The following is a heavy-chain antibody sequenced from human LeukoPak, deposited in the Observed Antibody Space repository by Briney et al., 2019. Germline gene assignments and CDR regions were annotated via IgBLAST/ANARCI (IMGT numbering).Heavy chain of an antibody. CDR2: INSDGSIT. D-gene: IGHD3-16*01. J-gene: IGHJ4*02. V-gene: IGHV3-74*01. CDR1: GFTFSSYW. CDR3: VRTLGAVDI. Sequence: RSLRPSCAASGFTFSSYWMHWVRQAPGKGLVWVSRINSDGSITTYPESVKGRFTISRDKAKNTLYLQMNSLRAEDTAVYYCVRTLGAVDIWGQGTLVAVSS.